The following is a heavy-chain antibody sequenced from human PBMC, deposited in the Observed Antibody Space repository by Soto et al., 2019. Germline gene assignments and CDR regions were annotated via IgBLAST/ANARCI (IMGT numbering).Heavy chain of an antibody. CDR2: IYYSGNT. J-gene: IGHJ6*02. D-gene: IGHD2-2*01. CDR1: GGSISSSNYY. CDR3: ARLGGYCSTTGCYGYYAMDV. V-gene: IGHV4-39*01. Sequence: SESLSLTCTVSGGSISSSNYYWGWIRQPPGKVLEWIGSIYYSGNTYYNPSLKSRVTMSVDTSKNQFSLKLSSVTAADTAVYYCARLGGYCSTTGCYGYYAMDVWGQGTTVS.